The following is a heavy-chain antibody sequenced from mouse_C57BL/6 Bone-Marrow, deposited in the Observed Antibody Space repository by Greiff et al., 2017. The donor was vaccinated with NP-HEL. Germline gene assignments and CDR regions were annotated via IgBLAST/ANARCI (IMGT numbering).Heavy chain of an antibody. J-gene: IGHJ4*01. CDR1: GYTFTNYW. CDR2: IYPGGGYT. D-gene: IGHD2-2*01. Sequence: QVHVKQSGAELVRPGTSVKMSCKASGYTFTNYWIGWAKQRPGHGLEWIGDIYPGGGYTNYNEKFKGKATLTADKSSSTAYMQFSSLTSEDSAIYYCARSYYGYDMDYWGQGTSVTVSS. CDR3: ARSYYGYDMDY. V-gene: IGHV1-63*01.